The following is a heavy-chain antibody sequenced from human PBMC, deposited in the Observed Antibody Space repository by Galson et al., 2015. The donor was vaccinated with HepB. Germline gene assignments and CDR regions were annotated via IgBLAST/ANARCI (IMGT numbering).Heavy chain of an antibody. V-gene: IGHV3-7*01. CDR1: GFTFHDYW. Sequence: SLRLSCAASGFTFHDYWMNWVRHTPGKGLEWVASMKQDGGEKHYLDAVRGRFTISGDAATNSLLLQMNGLRAEDTAVYHCYDGHYSGRWGRGTQVTVSS. CDR2: MKQDGGEK. CDR3: YDGHYSGR. J-gene: IGHJ4*02. D-gene: IGHD4-17*01.